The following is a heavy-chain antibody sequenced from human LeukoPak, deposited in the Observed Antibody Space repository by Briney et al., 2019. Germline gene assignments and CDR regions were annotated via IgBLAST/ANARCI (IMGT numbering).Heavy chain of an antibody. CDR3: ATVTGTTKEFDY. J-gene: IGHJ4*02. D-gene: IGHD1-20*01. CDR2: IDYSGST. Sequence: SETLSLTCTVSGGSISSSSYYWGWIRQPPGKGLEWIGSIDYSGSTYYNPSLKSRVTAFVDTSKKQFSLKLSSATAADTAVYYCATVTGTTKEFDYWGQGTLVTVSS. V-gene: IGHV4-39*01. CDR1: GGSISSSSYY.